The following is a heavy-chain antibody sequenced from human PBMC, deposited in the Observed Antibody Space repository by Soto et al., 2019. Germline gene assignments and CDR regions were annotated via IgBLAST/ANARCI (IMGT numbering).Heavy chain of an antibody. Sequence: GGSLRLSCAASGFTFSSYSMNWVRQAPGKGLEWVSSISSSSSYIYYADSVKGRFTISRDNAKNSLYLQMNSLRAEDTAVYYCASGRSGYCSGGSCHGDYWGQGTLVTVSS. CDR1: GFTFSSYS. CDR2: ISSSSSYI. J-gene: IGHJ4*02. D-gene: IGHD2-15*01. V-gene: IGHV3-21*01. CDR3: ASGRSGYCSGGSCHGDY.